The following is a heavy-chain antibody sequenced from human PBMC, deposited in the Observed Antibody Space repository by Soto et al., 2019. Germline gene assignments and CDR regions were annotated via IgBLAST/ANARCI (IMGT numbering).Heavy chain of an antibody. CDR2: ISSSSSYI. J-gene: IGHJ6*02. Sequence: GGSLRLSCAASGFTFSSYSMNWVRQAPGKGLEWVSSISSSSSYIYYADSVKGRFTISRDNAKNSLYLQMNSLRAEDTAVYYCARVRLGVVPAADCYYYGMDVWGQGTTVTVSS. D-gene: IGHD2-2*01. CDR3: ARVRLGVVPAADCYYYGMDV. CDR1: GFTFSSYS. V-gene: IGHV3-21*01.